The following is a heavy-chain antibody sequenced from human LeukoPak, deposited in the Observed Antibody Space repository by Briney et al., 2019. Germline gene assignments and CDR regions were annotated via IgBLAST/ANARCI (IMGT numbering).Heavy chain of an antibody. CDR2: ISSSSSYI. D-gene: IGHD4-17*01. CDR1: GFTFSSYS. J-gene: IGHJ4*02. Sequence: GGSLRLSCAASGFTFSSYSMNWVRQAPGKGLEWVSSISSSSSYIYYADSVKGRFTISRDNAKNSLYLQMNSLRAEDTAVYYCARGADYGDHPGGYWGQGTLVTVSS. V-gene: IGHV3-21*01. CDR3: ARGADYGDHPGGY.